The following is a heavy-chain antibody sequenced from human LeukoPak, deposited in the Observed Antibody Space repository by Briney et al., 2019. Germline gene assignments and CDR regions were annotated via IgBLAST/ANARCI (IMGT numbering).Heavy chain of an antibody. Sequence: GGSLRLSCAASGFTFSSYAMSWVRQAPGKGLEWVSAISGSGGSTYYADSVKGRFTISRDNSKNKLYLHMNSLRAEDTAVYYCAKYGVPAAMQYGMDVWGQGTTVTVSS. D-gene: IGHD2-2*01. CDR1: GFTFSSYA. V-gene: IGHV3-23*01. J-gene: IGHJ6*02. CDR3: AKYGVPAAMQYGMDV. CDR2: ISGSGGST.